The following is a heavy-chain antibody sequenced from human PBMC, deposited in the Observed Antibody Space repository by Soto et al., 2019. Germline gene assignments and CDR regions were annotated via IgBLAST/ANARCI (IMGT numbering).Heavy chain of an antibody. CDR1: GFSFSNYW. D-gene: IGHD5-18*01. Sequence: QTGGSLRLSCAASGFSFSNYWMHWVRQAPGKGPVWVSRINDQGGSPNYADSVKGRFTISRDNSKNTLYLQMNSLRAEDTAVYYCARSGYSYGPFDYWGQGTLVTVSS. CDR3: ARSGYSYGPFDY. V-gene: IGHV3-74*01. CDR2: INDQGGSP. J-gene: IGHJ4*02.